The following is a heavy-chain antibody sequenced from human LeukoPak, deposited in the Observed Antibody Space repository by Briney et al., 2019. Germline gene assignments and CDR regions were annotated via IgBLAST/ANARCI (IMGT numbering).Heavy chain of an antibody. D-gene: IGHD3-22*01. Sequence: GGSLRLSCAASRFTFSSYAMSWVRQAPGKGLEWVPAISGSGGSTYYADSVKGRFTTSRDNSKNTLYLQMNSLRAEDTAVYYCAKDRTYYYDSSGYYTVDYWGQGALVTVSS. CDR3: AKDRTYYYDSSGYYTVDY. J-gene: IGHJ4*02. CDR1: RFTFSSYA. CDR2: ISGSGGST. V-gene: IGHV3-23*01.